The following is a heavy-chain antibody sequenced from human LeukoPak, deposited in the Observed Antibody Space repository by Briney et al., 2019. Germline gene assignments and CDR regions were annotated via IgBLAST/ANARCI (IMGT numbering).Heavy chain of an antibody. D-gene: IGHD4-17*01. V-gene: IGHV3-48*03. CDR2: ISTSVSTI. J-gene: IGHJ3*02. CDR1: GFAFSSYV. CDR3: ARGSDYGVGAFDI. Sequence: PGGSLRLSCAASGFAFSSYVMNWVRQAPGKGLEWVSYISTSVSTIYYGDSVKGRFTISRDNAKNSLFLQMNILRAEDTAVYYCARGSDYGVGAFDIWGQGTMVTVSS.